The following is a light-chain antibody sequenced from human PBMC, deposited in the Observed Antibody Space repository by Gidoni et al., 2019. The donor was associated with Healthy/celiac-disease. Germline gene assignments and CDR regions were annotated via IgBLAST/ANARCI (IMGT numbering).Light chain of an antibody. CDR1: QDISNY. V-gene: IGKV1-33*01. CDR3: QQYDNLPAT. Sequence: DIQIPQSPSSLSASVGDRVTITCQASQDISNYLNWYQQKPGKAPKLLIYDASNLETGVPSRFSGSGSGTDFTFTISSLQPEDIATYYCQQYDNLPATFGPGTKVDIK. J-gene: IGKJ3*01. CDR2: DAS.